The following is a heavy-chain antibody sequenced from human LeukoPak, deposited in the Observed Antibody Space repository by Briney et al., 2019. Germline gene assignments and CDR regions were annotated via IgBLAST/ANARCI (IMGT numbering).Heavy chain of an antibody. CDR1: GGTFSSYA. CDR3: ARDLGYSSSWYEDY. Sequence: SVKVSCKASGGTFSSYAISWVRQAPGQGLEWMGGIIPIFGTANYAQKFQGRVTITADESTSTADLELSSLRTEDTAVYYCARDLGYSSSWYEDYGGQGTLVTVSS. V-gene: IGHV1-69*01. J-gene: IGHJ4*02. CDR2: IIPIFGTA. D-gene: IGHD6-13*01.